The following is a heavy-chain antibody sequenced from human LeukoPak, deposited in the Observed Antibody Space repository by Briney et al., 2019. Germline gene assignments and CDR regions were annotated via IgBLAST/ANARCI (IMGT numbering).Heavy chain of an antibody. CDR2: IRYDGSNK. Sequence: GGSLRLSCAASGFTFSSYGMRWVRQAPGKGLEWVAFIRYDGSNKYYADSVKGRFTISRDNSKNTLYLQMNSLRAEDTAVYYCAKDMGSSSWYYFDYWGQGTLVTVSS. CDR1: GFTFSSYG. D-gene: IGHD6-13*01. V-gene: IGHV3-30*02. J-gene: IGHJ4*02. CDR3: AKDMGSSSWYYFDY.